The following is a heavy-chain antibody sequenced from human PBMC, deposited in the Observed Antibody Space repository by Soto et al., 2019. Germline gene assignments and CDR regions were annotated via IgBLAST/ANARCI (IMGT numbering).Heavy chain of an antibody. CDR1: GGTFSSYA. D-gene: IGHD3-9*01. Sequence: SVKVSCKASGGTFSSYAISWVRQAPGQGLEWMGGIIPIFGTANYAQKFQGRVTITADESTSTAYMELSSLRSEDTAVYYCARVPYYDILTGYYGSDYWGQGTLVTVSS. CDR2: IIPIFGTA. J-gene: IGHJ4*02. V-gene: IGHV1-69*13. CDR3: ARVPYYDILTGYYGSDY.